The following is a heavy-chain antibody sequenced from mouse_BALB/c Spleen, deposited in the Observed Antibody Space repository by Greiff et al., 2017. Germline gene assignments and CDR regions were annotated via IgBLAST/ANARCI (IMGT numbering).Heavy chain of an antibody. CDR2: INPSSGYT. V-gene: IGHV1-4*01. D-gene: IGHD1-3*01. J-gene: IGHJ4*01. CDR3: ASLTLYAMDY. Sequence: QVHVKQSGAELARPGASVKMSCKASGYTFTSYTMHWVKQRPGQGLEWIGYINPSSGYTNYNQKFKDKATLTADKSSSTAYMQLSSLTSEDSAVYYCASLTLYAMDYWGQGTSVTVSS. CDR1: GYTFTSYT.